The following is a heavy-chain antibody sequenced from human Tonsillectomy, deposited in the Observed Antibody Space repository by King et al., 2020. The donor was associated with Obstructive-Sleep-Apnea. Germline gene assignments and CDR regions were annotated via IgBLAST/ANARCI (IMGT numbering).Heavy chain of an antibody. CDR1: GFTFSNAW. V-gene: IGHV3-15*01. J-gene: IGHJ6*02. Sequence: VQLVESGGGLVKPGGSLRLSCAASGFTFSNAWMSWVRQAPGKGLEWGGRIKSKTDGGTTDYAAPVKGRFTISRDDSKNTLYLQMNSLKTEDTAVYYCTTLSGMDVWGQGTTVTVSS. CDR2: IKSKTDGGTT. CDR3: TTLSGMDV.